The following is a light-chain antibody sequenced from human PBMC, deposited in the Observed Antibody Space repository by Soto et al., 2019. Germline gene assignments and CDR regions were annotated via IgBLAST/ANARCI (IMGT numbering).Light chain of an antibody. Sequence: QSVPTQPASVSGSPGQSITISCTGTSSDVGGYNYVSWYQQHPGKAPKLMIYEVSNRPSGVSNRFSGSKSGNTASLTISGLQAEDEADYYCSSYTSSNTVVFGGGTKLTVL. J-gene: IGLJ2*01. CDR2: EVS. CDR1: SSDVGGYNY. V-gene: IGLV2-14*01. CDR3: SSYTSSNTVV.